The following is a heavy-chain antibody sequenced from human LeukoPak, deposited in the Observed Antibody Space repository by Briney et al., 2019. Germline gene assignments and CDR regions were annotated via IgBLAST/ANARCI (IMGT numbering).Heavy chain of an antibody. D-gene: IGHD1-14*01. Sequence: SETLSLTCAVYGGSFSGYYWRWIRQPTGKGLEWIGEINHIGSTNYNSSLKRRVTISVDTSNNQFSLKLSSVTAADTAVYYCARRDYRKRMDYWGQGTLVTVSS. V-gene: IGHV4-34*01. CDR1: GGSFSGYY. CDR3: ARRDYRKRMDY. J-gene: IGHJ4*02. CDR2: INHIGST.